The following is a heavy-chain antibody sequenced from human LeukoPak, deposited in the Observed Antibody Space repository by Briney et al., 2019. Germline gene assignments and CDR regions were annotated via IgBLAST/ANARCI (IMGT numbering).Heavy chain of an antibody. CDR1: GYTLTGYY. J-gene: IGHJ4*02. CDR3: ARDRKGDGYKKIDY. V-gene: IGHV1-2*02. D-gene: IGHD5-24*01. CDR2: MNPNIGGT. Sequence: ASVKVSCKASGYTLTGYYIHWVRQAPGQGLEWMGWMNPNIGGTYYTQKFQGRVSMTRDTSISTAYMELRRLTSDDTAVYYCARDRKGDGYKKIDYWGQGTLVTVST.